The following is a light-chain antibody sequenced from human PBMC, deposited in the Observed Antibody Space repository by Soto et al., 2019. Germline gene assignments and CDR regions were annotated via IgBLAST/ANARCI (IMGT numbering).Light chain of an antibody. CDR1: QSISSY. CDR3: PQSYRTPRT. V-gene: IGKV1-39*01. Sequence: DIQMTQSPSSLSASVGDRVTITCRASQSISSYLNWYQQKPGKAPKLLIYAASSLQSGVPSRFSGSGSGTDFTLTINSLQREDFATYYCPQSYRTPRTFGQGTKVDIK. CDR2: AAS. J-gene: IGKJ1*01.